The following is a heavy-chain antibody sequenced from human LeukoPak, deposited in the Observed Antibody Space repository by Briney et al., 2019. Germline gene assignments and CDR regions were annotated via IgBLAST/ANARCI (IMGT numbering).Heavy chain of an antibody. V-gene: IGHV4-59*01. CDR2: FYYSGST. J-gene: IGHJ6*02. Sequence: PSETLSLTCTVSGGSISSYSWSWIRQPPGKGLEWIGYFYYSGSTNYNPSLKSRATISVDTSKTQFSLKLSSGTAADTAVYYCARGALGYCSSTRYSDDYYYGMDVWGQGTTVTVSS. CDR3: ARGALGYCSSTRYSDDYYYGMDV. CDR1: GGSISSYS. D-gene: IGHD2-2*01.